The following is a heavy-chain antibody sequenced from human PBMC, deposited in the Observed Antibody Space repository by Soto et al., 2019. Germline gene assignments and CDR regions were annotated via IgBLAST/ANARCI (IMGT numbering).Heavy chain of an antibody. J-gene: IGHJ4*02. V-gene: IGHV1-2*04. CDR2: INPNSGGT. CDR1: GYTFTGYY. Sequence: QVQLVQSGAEVKKPGASVEVSCKASGYTFTGYYMHWVRQAPGQGLEWMGWINPNSGGTNYAQKFQGWVTMTRDTSISTAYMELSRLRSDDTAVYYCARGRASYCSSTSCYGGLVGDFDYWGQGTLVTVSS. CDR3: ARGRASYCSSTSCYGGLVGDFDY. D-gene: IGHD2-2*01.